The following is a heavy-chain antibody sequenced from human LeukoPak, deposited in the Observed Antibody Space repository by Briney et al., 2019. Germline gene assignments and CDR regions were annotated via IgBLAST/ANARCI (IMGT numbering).Heavy chain of an antibody. D-gene: IGHD3-9*01. V-gene: IGHV1-18*01. Sequence: ASVKVSSKASGYTFTSYGISWVRQAPGQGLEWMGWISAYNGNTNYAQKLQGRVTMTTDTSTSTAYMELRSLRSDDTAVYYCSNYDIEGGAFDIWGQGTMVTVSS. CDR2: ISAYNGNT. J-gene: IGHJ3*02. CDR3: SNYDIEGGAFDI. CDR1: GYTFTSYG.